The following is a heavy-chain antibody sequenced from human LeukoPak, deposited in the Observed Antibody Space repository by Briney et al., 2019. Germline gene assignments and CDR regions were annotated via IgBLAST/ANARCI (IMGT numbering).Heavy chain of an antibody. V-gene: IGHV3-11*01. J-gene: IGHJ5*02. Sequence: GGSLRLSCAASGFTFSDYYMSWIRQAPGKGLEWVSYISSSGSTIYYADSVKGRFTISRDNAKNSLYLQVNSLRAEDTAVYYCARSGPVGYCSGGSCYTNWFDPWGQGTLVTVSS. CDR3: ARSGPVGYCSGGSCYTNWFDP. CDR2: ISSSGSTI. CDR1: GFTFSDYY. D-gene: IGHD2-15*01.